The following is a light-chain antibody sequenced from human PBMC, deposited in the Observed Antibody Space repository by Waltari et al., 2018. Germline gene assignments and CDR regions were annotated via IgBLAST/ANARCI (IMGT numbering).Light chain of an antibody. CDR3: QVWDSHTVV. J-gene: IGLJ2*01. Sequence: SYVLTQLSSMSVAPGQTARIVCGGRHIGTKGVHWYQRKPGQAPLLVVSDDDVRPSGITDRFSGTNSGDTAYLTISSVEAEDEADYFCQVWDSHTVVFGGGTNLTVL. V-gene: IGLV3-21*02. CDR2: DDD. CDR1: HIGTKG.